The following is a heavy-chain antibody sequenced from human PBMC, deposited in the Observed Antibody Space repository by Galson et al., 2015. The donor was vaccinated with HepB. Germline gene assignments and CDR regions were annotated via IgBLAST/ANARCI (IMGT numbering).Heavy chain of an antibody. CDR2: IWYDGSNK. Sequence: SLRLSCAASGFTFSSYGMHWVRQAPGKGLEWVAVIWYDGSNKYYADSVKGRFTISRDNSKNTLYLQMNSLRAEDTAVYYCARDIAVAGSFDYWGQRTLVTVSS. CDR1: GFTFSSYG. J-gene: IGHJ4*02. CDR3: ARDIAVAGSFDY. V-gene: IGHV3-33*01. D-gene: IGHD6-19*01.